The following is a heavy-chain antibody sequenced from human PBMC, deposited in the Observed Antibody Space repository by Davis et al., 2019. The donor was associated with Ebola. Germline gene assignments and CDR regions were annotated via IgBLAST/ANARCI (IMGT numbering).Heavy chain of an antibody. D-gene: IGHD5-12*01. CDR3: ARVAANIGIYSLDY. CDR2: NTPGSGRA. Sequence: KISCAASDFIFTYSSHPLIHPPRLGLQPMGFNTPGSGRAGYAERFQGRVAMTTDPSTNTVYMELSSLRADDTAIYSCARVAANIGIYSLDYWGQGTLVTVCS. CDR1: DFIFTYS. V-gene: IGHV1-46*01. J-gene: IGHJ4*02.